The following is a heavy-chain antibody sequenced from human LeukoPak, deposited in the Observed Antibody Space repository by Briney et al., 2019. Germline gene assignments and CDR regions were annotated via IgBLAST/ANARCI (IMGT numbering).Heavy chain of an antibody. J-gene: IGHJ5*02. D-gene: IGHD1-26*01. CDR1: AYIFTDYH. Sequence: ASVTVSFKASAYIFTDYHMHWVRQAPAQGVEGMGQINTKSGGQNNEQQLQGRATMTGDTSISTAYMKLSRLRSDNTVVNYGARGDRDWELGWFDPWGQGTLVTVSS. CDR3: ARGDRDWELGWFDP. CDR2: INTKSGGQ. V-gene: IGHV1-2*05.